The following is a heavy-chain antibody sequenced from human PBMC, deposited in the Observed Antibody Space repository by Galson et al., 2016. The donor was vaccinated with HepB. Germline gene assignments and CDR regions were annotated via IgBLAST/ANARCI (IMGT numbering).Heavy chain of an antibody. V-gene: IGHV3-23*01. CDR1: RFIFSSFA. J-gene: IGHJ3*02. D-gene: IGHD6-19*01. Sequence: SLRLSCAASRFIFSSFAMNWVRQAPGKGLEWVSTISGSGGSAYYEDSVKGRFTISRDNSKNTLYLQMSSLRAEDTAIYYCAKSSSGWFGDPNDSFDIWGQGTMVTVSS. CDR2: ISGSGGSA. CDR3: AKSSSGWFGDPNDSFDI.